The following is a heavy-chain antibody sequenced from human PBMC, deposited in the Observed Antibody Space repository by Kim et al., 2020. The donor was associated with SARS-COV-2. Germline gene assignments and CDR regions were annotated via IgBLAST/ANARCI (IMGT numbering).Heavy chain of an antibody. V-gene: IGHV3-33*01. CDR2: IWYDGSKN. CDR3: TRDILEGSGKHFDY. D-gene: IGHD3-9*01. CDR1: GFTFRGYG. J-gene: IGHJ4*02. Sequence: GGSLRLSCAASGFTFRGYGMHWVRQAPGKGLEWIAYIWYDGSKNYYADSVKGRFTISRDNSGNTLYLQMSSLRDEDTAVYYCTRDILEGSGKHFDYWGQGTLVIVSS.